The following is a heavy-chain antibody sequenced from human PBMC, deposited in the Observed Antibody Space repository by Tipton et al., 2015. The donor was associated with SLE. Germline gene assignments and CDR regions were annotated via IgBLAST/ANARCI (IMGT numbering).Heavy chain of an antibody. J-gene: IGHJ4*02. CDR2: VERSGTT. V-gene: IGHV3-53*01. Sequence: GSLRLSCVASGIIVSSNYMSWVRQAPGKGLECVSIVERSGTTYYADSVKGRFTISRDNSKNTLYLQMNSLRAEDTAVYYCARDYSVLVVAAPSLWGQGTLVTVSS. CDR3: ARDYSVLVVAAPSL. CDR1: GIIVSSNY. D-gene: IGHD2-15*01.